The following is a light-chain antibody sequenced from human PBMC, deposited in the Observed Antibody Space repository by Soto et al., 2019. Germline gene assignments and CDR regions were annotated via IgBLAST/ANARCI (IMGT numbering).Light chain of an antibody. CDR2: GAS. V-gene: IGKV3-20*01. Sequence: EIVLTQSPGTLSLSPGEGATLSCRASQTVSSSSLVWYKQKPGQAPTLLIYGASTRATGIPDRFSGSGSGTDFTLTTSRLEPEDFAVYYCQQYDNSTWTFGQGTKVEI. CDR1: QTVSSSS. CDR3: QQYDNSTWT. J-gene: IGKJ1*01.